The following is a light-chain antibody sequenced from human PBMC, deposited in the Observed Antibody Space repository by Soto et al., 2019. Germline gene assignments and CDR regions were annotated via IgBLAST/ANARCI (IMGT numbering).Light chain of an antibody. J-gene: IGLJ2*01. Sequence: QSVLTQPPSASGTPGQRVTIFCSGSSSNIGSNTVDWYQQLPGTAPKLLLYSNDQRPSGVPDRFSGSRSGTSASLAISGRQSVDEADYYCAAWDDSLNDPVFGGGTKLTVL. CDR1: SSNIGSNT. CDR2: SND. CDR3: AAWDDSLNDPV. V-gene: IGLV1-44*01.